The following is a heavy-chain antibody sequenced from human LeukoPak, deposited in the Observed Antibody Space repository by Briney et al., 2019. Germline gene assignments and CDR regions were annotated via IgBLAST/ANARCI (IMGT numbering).Heavy chain of an antibody. Sequence: ASVKVSCKVSGYTLTELSMHWVRQAPGKGLEWMGGFDPEDGETIYAQKFQGRVTMTEDTSTDTAYMELSSLRSEDTAVNYCATWDGDLAYYFDYWGQGTLVTVSS. CDR2: FDPEDGET. CDR3: ATWDGDLAYYFDY. D-gene: IGHD4-17*01. CDR1: GYTLTELS. J-gene: IGHJ4*02. V-gene: IGHV1-24*01.